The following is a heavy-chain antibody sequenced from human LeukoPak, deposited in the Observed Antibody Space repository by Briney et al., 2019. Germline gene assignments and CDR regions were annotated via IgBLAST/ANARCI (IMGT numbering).Heavy chain of an antibody. D-gene: IGHD6-19*01. Sequence: ASVKVSCKASGYTFTSYGISWVRQAPGQGLEWMGWISAYNGNTNYAQKLQGRVTMTTDTSTSTAYMELRSLRSDDTAVYYCARDQGAPIAVAATFVYWGQGTLVTVSS. V-gene: IGHV1-18*04. CDR2: ISAYNGNT. CDR3: ARDQGAPIAVAATFVY. J-gene: IGHJ4*02. CDR1: GYTFTSYG.